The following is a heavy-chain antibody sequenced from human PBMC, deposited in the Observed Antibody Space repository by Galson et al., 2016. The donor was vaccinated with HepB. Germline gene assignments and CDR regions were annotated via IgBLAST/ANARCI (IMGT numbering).Heavy chain of an antibody. CDR1: GFTFSSYG. D-gene: IGHD3-22*01. CDR3: AKDLEKVVFIYSFDY. Sequence: SLRLSCAAAGFTFSSYGMHWVRQAPGKGLEWVAVISYNGGKTSYADSVKGRFTISRDSSKNTLYLQMNSLRAEDTGVYYCAKDLEKVVFIYSFDYWGQGTLVTVST. V-gene: IGHV3-30*18. CDR2: ISYNGGKT. J-gene: IGHJ4*02.